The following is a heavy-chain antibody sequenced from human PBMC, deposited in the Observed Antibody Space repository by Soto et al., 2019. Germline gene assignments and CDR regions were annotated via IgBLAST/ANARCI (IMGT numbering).Heavy chain of an antibody. V-gene: IGHV4-31*03. D-gene: IGHD3-10*01. CDR3: ARERRMDEGSGYYFDY. CDR2: IYYSGST. CDR1: GGSISSGGYY. J-gene: IGHJ4*02. Sequence: SETLSLTCTVSGGSISSGGYYWSWIRQHPGKGLEWIGYIYYSGSTYYNPSLKSRVTISVDTSKNQFSLKLSSVTAADTAVYYCARERRMDEGSGYYFDYWGQGTLVTVSS.